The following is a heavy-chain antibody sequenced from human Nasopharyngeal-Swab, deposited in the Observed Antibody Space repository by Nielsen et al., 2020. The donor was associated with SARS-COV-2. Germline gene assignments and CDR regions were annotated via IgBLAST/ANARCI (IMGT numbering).Heavy chain of an antibody. D-gene: IGHD6-19*01. CDR3: ARDPSGWGAYSDY. V-gene: IGHV3-30*04. Sequence: GESLKISCAASGFTFSSYAMHWVRQAPGKGLEWVAVISYDGSNKYYADSVKGRFTISRDNSKNTLYLQMNSLRAEDTAVYYCARDPSGWGAYSDYWGQGTLVTVSS. CDR2: ISYDGSNK. J-gene: IGHJ4*02. CDR1: GFTFSSYA.